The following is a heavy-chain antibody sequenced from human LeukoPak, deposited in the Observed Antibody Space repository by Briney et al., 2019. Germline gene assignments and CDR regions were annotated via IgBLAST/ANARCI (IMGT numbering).Heavy chain of an antibody. D-gene: IGHD5-12*01. V-gene: IGHV3-48*01. CDR3: AGGDPSGYDHPYYFDY. J-gene: IGHJ4*02. CDR1: GFTFSSYS. Sequence: GGSLRLSCAASGFTFSSYSMNWARQAPGKGLEWVSYISHSSRTIYYADSVKGRFTISRDNAKNSLYLQMNSLRAEDTAVYYCAGGDPSGYDHPYYFDYWGQGTLVTVSS. CDR2: ISHSSRTI.